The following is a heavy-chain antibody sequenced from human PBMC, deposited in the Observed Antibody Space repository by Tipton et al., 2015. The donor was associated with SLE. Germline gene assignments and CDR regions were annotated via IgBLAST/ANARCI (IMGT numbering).Heavy chain of an antibody. D-gene: IGHD6-6*01. V-gene: IGHV4-59*01. J-gene: IGHJ6*03. CDR2: IYYSGST. CDR3: ARGYSSASGGSNSSSTDV. CDR1: GGSISSYY. Sequence: LRLSCTVSGGSISSYYWSWIRQPPGKGLEWIGYIYYSGSTNYNPSLKSRVTISVDTSKNQFSLKLSSVTAADTAVYYCARGYSSASGGSNSSSTDVWGKGTPVTLS.